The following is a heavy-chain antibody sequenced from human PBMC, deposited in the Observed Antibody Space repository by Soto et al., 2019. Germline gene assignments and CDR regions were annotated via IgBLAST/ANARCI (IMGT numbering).Heavy chain of an antibody. D-gene: IGHD5-12*01. CDR3: AIDYSTGYADF. CDR2: ISVTGTRT. J-gene: IGHJ4*02. Sequence: EVHLLESGGDLLHPGGSLRLSCAASGFIFSNYAMTWVRQVPGKGLEWVATISVTGTRTHYADSVEGRFTISRDNFKSTLFLQMNSLRAADTAIYYCAIDYSTGYADFWGQGTLVTVSS. CDR1: GFIFSNYA. V-gene: IGHV3-23*01.